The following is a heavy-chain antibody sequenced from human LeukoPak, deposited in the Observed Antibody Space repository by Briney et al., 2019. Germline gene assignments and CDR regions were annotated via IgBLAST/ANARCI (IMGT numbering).Heavy chain of an antibody. J-gene: IGHJ4*02. CDR1: GFTFSSYA. V-gene: IGHV3-23*01. D-gene: IGHD2-15*01. Sequence: PGGSLRLSCAASGFTFSSYAMSWVHQAPGKGLGWVSAISGSGGSTYYADSVKGRFTISRDNSKNTLYLQMNSLRAEDTAVYYCAKDGILEAATDDYWGQGTLVTVSS. CDR3: AKDGILEAATDDY. CDR2: ISGSGGST.